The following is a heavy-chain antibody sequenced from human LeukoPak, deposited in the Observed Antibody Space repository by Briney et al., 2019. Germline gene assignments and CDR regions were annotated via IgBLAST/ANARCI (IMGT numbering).Heavy chain of an antibody. Sequence: ASVKVSCKASGYTFTSYGISWVRQAPGQGLEWMGWISAYNGNTNYAQKLQGRATMTTDTSTSTAYMELRSLRSDDTAVYYCARDHYDILTGYYTDYYYYGMDVWGQGTTVTVSS. CDR1: GYTFTSYG. CDR2: ISAYNGNT. J-gene: IGHJ6*02. V-gene: IGHV1-18*01. D-gene: IGHD3-9*01. CDR3: ARDHYDILTGYYTDYYYYGMDV.